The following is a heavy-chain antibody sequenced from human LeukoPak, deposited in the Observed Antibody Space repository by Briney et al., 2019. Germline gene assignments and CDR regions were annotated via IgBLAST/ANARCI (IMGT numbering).Heavy chain of an antibody. Sequence: GGSLRLSCAASGFTFSSYGMHWVRQAPGKGLEWVAVIWYDGSNKYYADSVKGRFTISRDNSKNTLYLQMNSLRAEDTAVYYCARDPCSSTSCYPASNGMDVWGQGTTVTISS. J-gene: IGHJ6*02. CDR2: IWYDGSNK. CDR1: GFTFSSYG. D-gene: IGHD2-2*01. V-gene: IGHV3-33*01. CDR3: ARDPCSSTSCYPASNGMDV.